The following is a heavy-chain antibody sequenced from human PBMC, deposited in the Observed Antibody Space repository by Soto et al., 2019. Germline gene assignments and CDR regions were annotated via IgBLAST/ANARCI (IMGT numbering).Heavy chain of an antibody. Sequence: SETLSLTCAVYGGSFSGYHWSWIRQPPGKGLEWIGEINHSGSTNYNPSLKSRVTISVDTSKNQFSLKLSSVTAADTAVYYCARSRPPHYYGSGSYYRNWFDPWGQGTLVTVSS. CDR3: ARSRPPHYYGSGSYYRNWFDP. J-gene: IGHJ5*02. CDR1: GGSFSGYH. V-gene: IGHV4-34*01. D-gene: IGHD3-10*01. CDR2: INHSGST.